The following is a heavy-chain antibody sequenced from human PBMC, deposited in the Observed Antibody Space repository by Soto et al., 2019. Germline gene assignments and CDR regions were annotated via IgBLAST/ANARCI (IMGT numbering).Heavy chain of an antibody. CDR1: GFTFSTYH. V-gene: IGHV3-48*03. D-gene: IGHD4-17*01. CDR2: IHSGGSRI. J-gene: IGHJ6*02. Sequence: EVQLVESGGGLVQPGGSLILSCAASGFTFSTYHINWVRQAPGKGLEWVSYIHSGGSRIYYADSVKGRFTISRENAKNSLYLQMNSLRAEDTAVYYCARDGSTVTTNYHYAMDVWGQGTTVTVSS. CDR3: ARDGSTVTTNYHYAMDV.